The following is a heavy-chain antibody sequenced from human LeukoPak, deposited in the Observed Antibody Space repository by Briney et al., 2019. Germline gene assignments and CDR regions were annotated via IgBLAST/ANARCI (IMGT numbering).Heavy chain of an antibody. Sequence: GGSLRLSCAASGFTFSNYAMSWVRQAPGKGLEWVSGISDRGGRTNYADSVKGRFTISRDNSKNTLYLQLNSLRVEDTAIYFCAKGRSPVTTLDSWGQGTLVTVS. CDR1: GFTFSNYA. V-gene: IGHV3-23*01. J-gene: IGHJ5*01. CDR3: AKGRSPVTTLDS. CDR2: ISDRGGRT. D-gene: IGHD4-17*01.